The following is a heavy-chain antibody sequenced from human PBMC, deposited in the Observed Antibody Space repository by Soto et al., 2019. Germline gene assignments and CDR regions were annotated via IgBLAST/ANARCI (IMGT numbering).Heavy chain of an antibody. Sequence: LRLSCAASGFTFSSYAMSWVRQAPGKGLEWVSAISGSGGSTYYADSVKGRFTISRDNSKKTLYLQMNSLRAEDTAVYYCAKDLPDQLLYPVFDYWGQGTLVTVSS. CDR2: ISGSGGST. CDR1: GFTFSSYA. CDR3: AKDLPDQLLYPVFDY. V-gene: IGHV3-23*01. D-gene: IGHD2-2*02. J-gene: IGHJ4*02.